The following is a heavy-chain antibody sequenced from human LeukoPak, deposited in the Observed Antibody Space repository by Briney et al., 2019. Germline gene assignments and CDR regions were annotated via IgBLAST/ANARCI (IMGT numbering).Heavy chain of an antibody. CDR1: GGSISSSSYY. J-gene: IGHJ4*02. CDR3: ARRPLLWFGELSMYFDY. Sequence: SETLSLTCTVSGGSISSSSYYWGWIRQPPGKGLEWIGSIYYSGSTYYNPSLKSRVTISVDTSKNQFSLKLSSVTAADTAVYYCARRPLLWFGELSMYFDYWGQGTLVTVSS. D-gene: IGHD3-10*01. V-gene: IGHV4-39*01. CDR2: IYYSGST.